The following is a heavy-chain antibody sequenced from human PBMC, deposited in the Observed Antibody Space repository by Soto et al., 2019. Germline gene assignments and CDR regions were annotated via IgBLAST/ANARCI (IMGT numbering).Heavy chain of an antibody. CDR2: LVGSGGGI. CDR3: AKDLLVGNGVWEAFDM. V-gene: IGHV3-23*01. Sequence: GGPLRLSCAASGLSFSAYAMSWVGQAPGKRLQWVSGLVGSGGGIQYTDSVRGRFTVSRDNSKNTLYLPMHSLRAEDTAVYYCAKDLLVGNGVWEAFDMLVQRTDVTVSS. D-gene: IGHD2-8*01. J-gene: IGHJ3*02. CDR1: GLSFSAYA.